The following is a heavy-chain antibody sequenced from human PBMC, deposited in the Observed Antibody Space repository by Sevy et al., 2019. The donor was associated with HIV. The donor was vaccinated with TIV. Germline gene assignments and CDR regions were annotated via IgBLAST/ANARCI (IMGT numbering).Heavy chain of an antibody. J-gene: IGHJ5*02. V-gene: IGHV4-39*01. CDR2: VYYSGST. CDR1: GDSISSSDHY. Sequence: SETLSLTCTVSGDSISSSDHYWAWIRQPPGKGLEWIATVYYSGSTYYNPSLKSRLLISVDTSKNQFSLKLSSVTAADTAVYYCARRNLGSSVFDPLGQGTLVTVSS. CDR3: ARRNLGSSVFDP. D-gene: IGHD6-6*01.